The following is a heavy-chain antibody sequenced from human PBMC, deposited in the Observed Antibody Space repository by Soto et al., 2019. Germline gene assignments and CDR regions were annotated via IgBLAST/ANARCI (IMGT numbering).Heavy chain of an antibody. D-gene: IGHD6-13*01. CDR3: ARADFLPHSSSWYPIYYFDY. Sequence: SETLSLTCTVSGGSISSYYWSWIRQPPGKGLEWIGYIYYSGSTNYNPSLKSRVTISVDTSKNQFSLKLSSVTAADTAVYYCARADFLPHSSSWYPIYYFDYWGQGTLVTVSS. J-gene: IGHJ4*02. CDR1: GGSISSYY. CDR2: IYYSGST. V-gene: IGHV4-59*01.